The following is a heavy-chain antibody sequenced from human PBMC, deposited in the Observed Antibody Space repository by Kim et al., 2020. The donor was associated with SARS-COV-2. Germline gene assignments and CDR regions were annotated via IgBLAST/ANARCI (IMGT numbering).Heavy chain of an antibody. CDR1: GFSFATHS. CDR3: FAVAGSVFYYDC. CDR2: ISSISTYI. V-gene: IGHV3-21*01. D-gene: IGHD3-10*01. Sequence: GGSLRLSCAASGFSFATHSMNWVRQSPRKGLEWLASISSISTYIYYADSVKGRFAISRDNAKNSLYLQMDSLRADDSAVYYCFAVAGSVFYYDCWGQGTLVTVSS. J-gene: IGHJ4*02.